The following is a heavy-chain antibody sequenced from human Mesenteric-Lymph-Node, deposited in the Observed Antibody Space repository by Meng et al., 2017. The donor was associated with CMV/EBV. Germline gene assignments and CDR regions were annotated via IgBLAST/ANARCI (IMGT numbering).Heavy chain of an antibody. CDR1: NSAA. Sequence: NSAAWHWIRQSPSRGLEWLGRTYYRSKWYNDYAVSVKSRIIIDPDTSKNQFSLQLNSVTAEDTAVYYCARAGVCTSTTCYTYYFDSWGQGTLVTVSS. V-gene: IGHV6-1*01. J-gene: IGHJ4*02. CDR3: ARAGVCTSTTCYTYYFDS. D-gene: IGHD2-2*02. CDR2: TYYRSKWYN.